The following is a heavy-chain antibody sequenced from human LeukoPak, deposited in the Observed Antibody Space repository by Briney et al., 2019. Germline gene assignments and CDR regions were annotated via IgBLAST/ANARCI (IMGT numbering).Heavy chain of an antibody. J-gene: IGHJ3*02. Sequence: ASVKVSCKASGGTFSSYAISWVRQAPGQGLEWMGGIIPIFGTANYAQKFQGRVTITADESTSTAYMELSSLRSEGTAVYYCARDRLRYCSGGSCYPAKNDAFDIWGQGTMVTVSS. CDR1: GGTFSSYA. D-gene: IGHD2-15*01. CDR2: IIPIFGTA. V-gene: IGHV1-69*13. CDR3: ARDRLRYCSGGSCYPAKNDAFDI.